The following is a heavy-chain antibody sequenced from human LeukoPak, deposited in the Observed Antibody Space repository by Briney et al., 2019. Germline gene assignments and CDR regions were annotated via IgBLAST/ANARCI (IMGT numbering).Heavy chain of an antibody. Sequence: GWSLRLSCAASGFTFSRYAMHWVRQAPGKGLEYVSAISSTGGSKYYANSVKGRFTISRDNSKNTLFLQMGRLSAWDMAVYYCGRADRSGWCRHYYYYMDGWGKATTVTISS. CDR1: GFTFSRYA. CDR3: GRADRSGWCRHYYYYMDG. D-gene: IGHD6-19*01. CDR2: ISSTGGSK. J-gene: IGHJ6*03. V-gene: IGHV3-64*01.